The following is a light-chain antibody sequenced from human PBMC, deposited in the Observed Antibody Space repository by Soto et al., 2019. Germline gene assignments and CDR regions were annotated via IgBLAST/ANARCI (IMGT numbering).Light chain of an antibody. V-gene: IGKV3-20*01. CDR1: QSVSSSY. CDR3: QQYGSSPTT. CDR2: GAS. Sequence: EIVLTQSPGTLSWSPGERATLSCRASQSVSSSYLAWYQQKHGQAPRLLIYGASSRATGIPDRFSGSGSGRDVAVAVSRLEPEDFAFYYCQQYGSSPTTVGQGKKVDIQ. J-gene: IGKJ1*01.